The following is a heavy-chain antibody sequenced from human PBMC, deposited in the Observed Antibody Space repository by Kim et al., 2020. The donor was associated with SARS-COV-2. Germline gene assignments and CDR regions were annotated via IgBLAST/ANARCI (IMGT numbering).Heavy chain of an antibody. CDR1: GGSFSGYY. Sequence: SETLSLTCAVYGGSFSGYYWSWIRQPPGKGLEWIGEINHSGSTNYNPSLKSRVTISVDTSKNQFSLKLSSVTAADTAVYYCARSLALWFGGFYGMDVWGQGTTVTVSS. CDR2: INHSGST. J-gene: IGHJ6*02. CDR3: ARSLALWFGGFYGMDV. D-gene: IGHD3-10*01. V-gene: IGHV4-34*01.